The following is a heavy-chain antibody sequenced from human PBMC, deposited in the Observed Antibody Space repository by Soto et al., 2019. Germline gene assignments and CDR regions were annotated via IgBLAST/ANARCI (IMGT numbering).Heavy chain of an antibody. V-gene: IGHV1-69*13. D-gene: IGHD6-19*01. CDR1: GGTFSSYA. J-gene: IGHJ4*02. CDR3: ARFGVPRNSSGWSVFDY. Sequence: ASVKVSCKASGGTFSSYAISWVRQAPGQGLEWMGGIIPIFGTANYAQKFQGRVTITADESTSTAYMELSSLRSEDTAVYYCARFGVPRNSSGWSVFDYWGQGTLVTVSS. CDR2: IIPIFGTA.